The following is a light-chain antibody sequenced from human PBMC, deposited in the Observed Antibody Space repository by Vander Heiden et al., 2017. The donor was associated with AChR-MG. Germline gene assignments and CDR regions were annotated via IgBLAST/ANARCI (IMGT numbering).Light chain of an antibody. J-gene: IGLJ1*01. Sequence: SYDLTPSPSLSVFPGQTATITCPGERLSHKYISWYHLSPGQSRVIALFHYNLTPAGIPERFAGSNSGNTANLTISGIQSKEDGDNYGQVWDSDTDVFGTGTKVTV. V-gene: IGLV3-1*01. CDR2: HYN. CDR3: QVWDSDTDV. CDR1: RLSHKY.